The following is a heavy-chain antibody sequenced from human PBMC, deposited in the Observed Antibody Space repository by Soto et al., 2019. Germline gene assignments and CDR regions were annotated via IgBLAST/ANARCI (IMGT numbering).Heavy chain of an antibody. CDR3: ARGGRITTFNWFDP. J-gene: IGHJ5*02. CDR1: GYTFTSYD. V-gene: IGHV1-8*01. Sequence: ASVKVSCKASGYTFTSYDINWVRQATGQGLERMGWMNPNSGNTGYAQKFQGRVTMTRNTSISTAYMELSSLRSEDTAVYYCARGGRITTFNWFDPWGQGTLVTVSS. D-gene: IGHD3-10*01. CDR2: MNPNSGNT.